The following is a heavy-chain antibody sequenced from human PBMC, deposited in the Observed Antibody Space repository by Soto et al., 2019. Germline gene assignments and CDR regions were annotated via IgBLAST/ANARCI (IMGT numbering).Heavy chain of an antibody. CDR2: IIPILGIA. Sequence: QVQLVQSGAEVKKPGSSVKVSCKASGGTFSSYTISWVRQAPGQGLEWMGRIIPILGIANYAQKVQGKVTITADKATSTAYMELSSMRSEDTAVYYCARFRDSSGYWGQGTLVTVSS. CDR3: ARFRDSSGY. J-gene: IGHJ4*02. CDR1: GGTFSSYT. D-gene: IGHD3-22*01. V-gene: IGHV1-69*02.